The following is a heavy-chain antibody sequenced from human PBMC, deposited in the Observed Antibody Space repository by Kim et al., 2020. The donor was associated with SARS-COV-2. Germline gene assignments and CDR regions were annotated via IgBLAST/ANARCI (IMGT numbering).Heavy chain of an antibody. J-gene: IGHJ4*02. Sequence: SETLSLTCAVYGGSFSGYYWSWIRQPPGKGLEWIGEINHSGSTNYNPSLKSRVTISVDTSKNQFSLKLSSVTAADTAVYYCASGRKDLNAGAPTTVVTVYYFDYWGQGTLVTVSS. CDR1: GGSFSGYY. CDR2: INHSGST. V-gene: IGHV4-34*01. D-gene: IGHD4-17*01. CDR3: ASGRKDLNAGAPTTVVTVYYFDY.